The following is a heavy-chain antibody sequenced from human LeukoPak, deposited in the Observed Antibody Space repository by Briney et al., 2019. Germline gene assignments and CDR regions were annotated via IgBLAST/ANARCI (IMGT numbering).Heavy chain of an antibody. CDR1: GYTFTGPY. D-gene: IGHD2-8*01. Sequence: ASVKVSCKASGYTFTGPYIHWMRQAPGQGLEWMGWINPNSGATKYAQKFQGRVTVTRDTSTSTAYMELSGRRADDTAAYYCARVEYCTNGVCTTYDLWGQGTLVTVSS. CDR3: ARVEYCTNGVCTTYDL. V-gene: IGHV1-2*02. J-gene: IGHJ4*02. CDR2: INPNSGAT.